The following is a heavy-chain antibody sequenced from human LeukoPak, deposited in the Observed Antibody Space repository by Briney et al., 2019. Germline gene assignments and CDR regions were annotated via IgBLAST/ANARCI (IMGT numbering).Heavy chain of an antibody. J-gene: IGHJ6*03. V-gene: IGHV3-21*01. CDR1: GFTFSYYS. D-gene: IGHD6-13*01. CDR2: ISSSSSLI. CDR3: AKVDRGDYSSSPVPYYNYYMNV. Sequence: GGSLRLSCAASGFTFSYYSMNWVRQAPGRGLELVSCISSSSSLIFYSDSVRGRFTISRDNAKNLLYLHMNSLRVEDTAVYYCAKVDRGDYSSSPVPYYNYYMNVWGKGTTVTVSS.